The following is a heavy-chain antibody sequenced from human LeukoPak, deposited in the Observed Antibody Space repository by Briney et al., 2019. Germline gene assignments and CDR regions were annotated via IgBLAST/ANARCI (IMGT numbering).Heavy chain of an antibody. CDR1: GFTFSSYA. CDR2: ISYDGSNK. J-gene: IGHJ4*02. D-gene: IGHD2-2*02. Sequence: GGSLRLSCAASGFTFSSYAKHWVRQAPGKGLEWVAVISYDGSNKYYADSVKGRFTISRDNSKNTLYLQLNSLRAEDTAVYYCARAAYQLLYLDYWGQGTLVTVSS. V-gene: IGHV3-30-3*01. CDR3: ARAAYQLLYLDY.